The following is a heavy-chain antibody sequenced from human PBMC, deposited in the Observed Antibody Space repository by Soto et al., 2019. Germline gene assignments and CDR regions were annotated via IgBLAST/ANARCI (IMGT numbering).Heavy chain of an antibody. CDR2: ISGSGGST. D-gene: IGHD6-19*01. J-gene: IGHJ4*02. CDR1: GFSFSSYA. CDR3: ARAPSHGWFQHLDY. Sequence: GGSLRLSCAASGFSFSSYAMTWVRQPPGKGLEWVSTISGSGGSTYYADSFQGHVTISADKSLNTAYLQWSSLRASDTAIYYCARAPSHGWFQHLDYWGQGTLVTVSS. V-gene: IGHV3-23*01.